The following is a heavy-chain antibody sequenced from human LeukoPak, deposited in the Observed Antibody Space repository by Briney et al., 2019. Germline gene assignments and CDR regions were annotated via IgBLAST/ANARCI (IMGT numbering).Heavy chain of an antibody. V-gene: IGHV3-74*01. D-gene: IGHD3-22*01. J-gene: IGHJ2*01. CDR3: VTGHYDSRMYFDL. CDR2: IKFDGSLA. CDR1: GLTFSTYW. Sequence: GGSLRLSCTASGLTFSTYWVHWVRQAPGKGLVWVSQIKFDGSLASYADSVKGRFTISRDNAKNTVYLQTNSLGTEDTAVYYCVTGHYDSRMYFDLWGRGALVTVSS.